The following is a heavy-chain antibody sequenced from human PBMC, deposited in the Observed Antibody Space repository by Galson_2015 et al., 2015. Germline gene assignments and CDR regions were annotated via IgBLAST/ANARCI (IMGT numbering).Heavy chain of an antibody. CDR3: ARDLRLGYYYGMDV. CDR1: GFTFSSYG. V-gene: IGHV3-33*01. Sequence: SLRLSCAASGFTFSSYGMHWVRQAPGKGLEWVAVIWYDGSNKYYADSVKGRFTISRDNSKNTLYLQMNSLRAEDTAVYYCARDLRLGYYYGMDVWGRGTTVTVSS. D-gene: IGHD6-19*01. CDR2: IWYDGSNK. J-gene: IGHJ6*02.